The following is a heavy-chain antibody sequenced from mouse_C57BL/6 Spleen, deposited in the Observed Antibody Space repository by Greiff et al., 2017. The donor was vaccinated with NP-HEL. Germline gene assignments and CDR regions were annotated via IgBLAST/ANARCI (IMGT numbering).Heavy chain of an antibody. V-gene: IGHV1-59*01. CDR3: ARFLDGYAMDY. J-gene: IGHJ4*01. CDR2: IDPSDSYT. Sequence: QVQLQQSGAELVRPGTSVKLSCKASGYTFTSYWMHWVKQRPGQGLEWIGVIDPSDSYTNYNQKFKGKATLTVDTSSSTAYMQLSSLTSEDSAVYYCARFLDGYAMDYWGQGTSVTVSS. CDR1: GYTFTSYW.